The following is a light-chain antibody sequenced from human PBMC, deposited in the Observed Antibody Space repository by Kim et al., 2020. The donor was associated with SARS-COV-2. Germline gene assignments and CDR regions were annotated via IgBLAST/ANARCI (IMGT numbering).Light chain of an antibody. Sequence: ALGQTVRITCQGDSLRSFYASWFQQKPGQAPVVVIYDKTNRPSGIPDRFSGSTSGNTASLTITGAQAEDEADYYCHSRDRRGDHWVFGGGTQLTVL. CDR1: SLRSFY. J-gene: IGLJ3*02. CDR3: HSRDRRGDHWV. CDR2: DKT. V-gene: IGLV3-19*01.